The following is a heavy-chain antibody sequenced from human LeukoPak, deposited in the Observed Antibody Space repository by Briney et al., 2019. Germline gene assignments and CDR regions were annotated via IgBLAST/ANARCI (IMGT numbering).Heavy chain of an antibody. V-gene: IGHV4-34*01. CDR3: ARGKKLLWFGELLAHRYNWFDP. Sequence: PSETLSLSRAVYGGSFSGYYWSWIRQPPGKGLEWIGEINHSGSTNYNPSLKSRVTLSVDTSKNQFSLKLSSVTAADTAVYYCARGKKLLWFGELLAHRYNWFDPWGQGTLVTVSS. D-gene: IGHD3-10*01. CDR2: INHSGST. J-gene: IGHJ5*02. CDR1: GGSFSGYY.